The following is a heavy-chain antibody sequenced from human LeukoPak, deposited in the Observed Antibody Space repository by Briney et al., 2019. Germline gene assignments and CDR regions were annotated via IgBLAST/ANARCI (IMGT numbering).Heavy chain of an antibody. J-gene: IGHJ4*02. V-gene: IGHV1-2*06. CDR2: INPNSGGT. CDR3: ARVVGCSGGSCYSANDY. D-gene: IGHD2-15*01. CDR1: GYTFTGYY. Sequence: ASVKVSCKASGYTFTGYYMHWVRQAPGQGLEWMGRINPNSGGTNYAQKFQGRVTMTRDTSISTAYMELSRLRSDDPAVYYCARVVGCSGGSCYSANDYWGQGTLVTVSS.